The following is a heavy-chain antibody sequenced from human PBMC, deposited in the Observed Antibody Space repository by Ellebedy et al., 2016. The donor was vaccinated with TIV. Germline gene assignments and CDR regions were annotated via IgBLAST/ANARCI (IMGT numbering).Heavy chain of an antibody. J-gene: IGHJ4*02. CDR1: GFTFSSYT. CDR3: ARDFAVAAAGT. Sequence: PGGSLRLSCAASGFTFSSYTLNWVRQAPGKGLEWVSSISTTSSYIYYADSVKGRFTISRDNAKNSLFLQMNSLRAEDTAVYYCARDFAVAAAGTWGQGTLVTVSS. CDR2: ISTTSSYI. D-gene: IGHD6-13*01. V-gene: IGHV3-21*01.